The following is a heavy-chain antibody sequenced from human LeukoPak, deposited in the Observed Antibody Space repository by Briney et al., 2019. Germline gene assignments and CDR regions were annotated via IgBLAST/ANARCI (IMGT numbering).Heavy chain of an antibody. V-gene: IGHV3-11*04. CDR1: GFTFSDYF. Sequence: GGSLRLSCAASGFTFSDYFMRWVRQAPGEGLEWVSYITYNGRKIYYADSMKGRFTISRDNAKNSLFLQMNSLRAEDTALYYCARAGMDGRGYYQGFDYWGQGTLVTVSS. CDR3: ARAGMDGRGYYQGFDY. J-gene: IGHJ4*02. CDR2: ITYNGRKI. D-gene: IGHD3-22*01.